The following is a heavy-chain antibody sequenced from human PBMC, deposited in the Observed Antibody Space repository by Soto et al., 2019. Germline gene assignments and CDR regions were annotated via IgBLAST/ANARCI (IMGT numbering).Heavy chain of an antibody. V-gene: IGHV3-23*01. J-gene: IGHJ4*01. D-gene: IGHD3-3*01. CDR2: ISGSGGRT. Sequence: EVQLLESGGGLVQPGGSLRLSCAASGFTFSNYAMSWVRQAPGKGLEWVSGISGSGGRTFYADSVKGRFTISRDNSKNTLYLQMNSLRVDDTAVYYCAMTWRGLGLYYEVDYWGHGTLVTVSS. CDR1: GFTFSNYA. CDR3: AMTWRGLGLYYEVDY.